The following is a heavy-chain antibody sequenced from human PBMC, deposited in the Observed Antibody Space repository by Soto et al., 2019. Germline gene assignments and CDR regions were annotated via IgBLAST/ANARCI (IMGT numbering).Heavy chain of an antibody. CDR1: GGSISSGGYY. J-gene: IGHJ4*02. D-gene: IGHD5-18*01. CDR2: IYYSGST. V-gene: IGHV4-31*03. Sequence: PSETLSLTCTVSGGSISSGGYYWSWIRQHPGKGLEWIGYIYYSGSTYYNPSLKRRVTISVDTSKNQFSLKLSSVTAADTAVYYCARFVDTAMVSFDYWGQGTLVTVSS. CDR3: ARFVDTAMVSFDY.